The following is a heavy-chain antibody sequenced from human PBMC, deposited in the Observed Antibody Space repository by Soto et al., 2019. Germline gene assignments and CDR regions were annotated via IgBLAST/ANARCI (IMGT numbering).Heavy chain of an antibody. J-gene: IGHJ5*02. CDR1: GFTFSSYW. D-gene: IGHD4-17*01. V-gene: IGHV3-74*01. CDR3: ARDLDYGDYAGGGWFDP. Sequence: EVQLVESGGGLVQPGGSPRLSCAASGFTFSSYWMHWVRQAPGKGLVWVSRINSDGSSTSYADSVKGRFTISRDNAKNTLYLQMNSLRAEDTAVYYCARDLDYGDYAGGGWFDPWGQGTLVTVSS. CDR2: INSDGSST.